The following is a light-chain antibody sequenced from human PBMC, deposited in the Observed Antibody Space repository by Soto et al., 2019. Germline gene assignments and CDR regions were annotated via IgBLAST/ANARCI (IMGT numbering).Light chain of an antibody. Sequence: QSALTQPASVSGSPGQSITISCTGTSSDIGSYDLVSWYQQHPGTAPKLIIYEVTKRPSGVSTRFSGSKSGNTASLTISGLQPEDEAFYYCSCLSTTSIPIVFGTGTKV. J-gene: IGLJ1*01. V-gene: IGLV2-14*02. CDR2: EVT. CDR1: SSDIGSYDL. CDR3: SCLSTTSIPIV.